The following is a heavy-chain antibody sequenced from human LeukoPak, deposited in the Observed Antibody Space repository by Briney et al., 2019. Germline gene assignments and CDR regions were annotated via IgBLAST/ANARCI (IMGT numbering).Heavy chain of an antibody. V-gene: IGHV3-15*01. D-gene: IGHD3-10*01. Sequence: KPGGSLRLSCAASGFTFSNAWMSWVRQGPGKGLEWVGRIKSKTDGGTTDYAAPVKGGFTISRDDSKNTLYLQMNSLKTEDTAVYYCTTQRSRITMVRGVIRSDHWGQGTLVTVSS. CDR1: GFTFSNAW. CDR2: IKSKTDGGTT. J-gene: IGHJ4*02. CDR3: TTQRSRITMVRGVIRSDH.